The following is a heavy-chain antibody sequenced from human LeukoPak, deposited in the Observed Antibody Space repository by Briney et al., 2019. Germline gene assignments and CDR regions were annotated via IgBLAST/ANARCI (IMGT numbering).Heavy chain of an antibody. CDR3: ARDYDFWSGYYSGNGDYYGMDV. Sequence: GGSLRLSCAASGFTVSSNYMSWVRQAPGKGLEWVSVIYSGGSTYYADSVKGRFTISRDNSKNTLYLQMNSLRDEDTAVYYCARDYDFWSGYYSGNGDYYGMDVWGQGTTVTVSS. J-gene: IGHJ6*02. V-gene: IGHV3-66*01. D-gene: IGHD3-3*01. CDR2: IYSGGST. CDR1: GFTVSSNY.